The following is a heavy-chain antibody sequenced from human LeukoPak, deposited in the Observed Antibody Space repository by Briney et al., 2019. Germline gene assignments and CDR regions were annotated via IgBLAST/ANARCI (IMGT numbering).Heavy chain of an antibody. J-gene: IGHJ4*02. Sequence: GGSLRLSCAASGFTFSSYWMHWVRQAPGKGLVWVSRINSDGSSTSYADSVKGRFTISRDNAKNTLYLQMNSLRAEDTAVYYCARDGGWDCNSTSCYQTDYWGQGTLVTVSS. CDR1: GFTFSSYW. V-gene: IGHV3-74*01. CDR2: INSDGSST. D-gene: IGHD2-2*01. CDR3: ARDGGWDCNSTSCYQTDY.